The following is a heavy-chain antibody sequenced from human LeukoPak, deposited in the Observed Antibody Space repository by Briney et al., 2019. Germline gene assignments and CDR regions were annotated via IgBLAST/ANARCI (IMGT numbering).Heavy chain of an antibody. D-gene: IGHD6-19*01. CDR2: FSGSGGNT. CDR3: VCGWNFDY. CDR1: GFTFSSYA. V-gene: IGHV3-23*01. Sequence: GSLRLSCAASGFTFSSYAMSWVRQAPGKGLEWVSAFSGSGGNTYYADSVRGRFTTSRDNSKNTLYLQMNSLRAEDTAVYYCVCGWNFDYWGQGALVTVSS. J-gene: IGHJ4*02.